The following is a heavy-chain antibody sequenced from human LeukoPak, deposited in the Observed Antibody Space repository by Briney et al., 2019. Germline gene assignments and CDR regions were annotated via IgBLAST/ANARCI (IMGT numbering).Heavy chain of an antibody. V-gene: IGHV3-9*03. J-gene: IGHJ3*02. D-gene: IGHD2/OR15-2a*01. Sequence: GGSLRLSCAASGFTFDDYAMHWVRQAPGKGLEWVSGISWNSGSIGYADSVKGRFTISRDNAKNSLYLQMNSLRAEDMALYYCAKAPTFAFRLDAFDIWGQGTMVTVSS. CDR1: GFTFDDYA. CDR3: AKAPTFAFRLDAFDI. CDR2: ISWNSGSI.